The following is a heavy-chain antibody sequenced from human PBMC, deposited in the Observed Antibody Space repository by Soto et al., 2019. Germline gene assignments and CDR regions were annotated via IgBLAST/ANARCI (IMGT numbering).Heavy chain of an antibody. CDR3: ARRWGSAADY. J-gene: IGHJ4*02. Sequence: PSETLALTCAFSGGSIRSYYWSWIRQPPGKGLEWIGYIYYSGSTNYNPSLKSRVTISVDTSKNQFSLKLSSVTAADTAVYYCARRWGSAADYWGQGTLVTVSS. CDR2: IYYSGST. CDR1: GGSIRSYY. D-gene: IGHD2-15*01. V-gene: IGHV4-59*08.